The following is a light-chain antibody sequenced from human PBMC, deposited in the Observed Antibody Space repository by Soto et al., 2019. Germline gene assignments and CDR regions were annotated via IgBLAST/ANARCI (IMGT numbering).Light chain of an antibody. Sequence: IQMTQSPSSLSASVGDRVTLTCRASQDISDDVGWYQQTPGKAPKVLISGASRLQSGVPSRFSGSGSGAAFTLTITSLRPEDSATYYCLQNHNYPRTFGQGTKVDIK. CDR3: LQNHNYPRT. V-gene: IGKV1-6*01. J-gene: IGKJ1*01. CDR1: QDISDD. CDR2: GAS.